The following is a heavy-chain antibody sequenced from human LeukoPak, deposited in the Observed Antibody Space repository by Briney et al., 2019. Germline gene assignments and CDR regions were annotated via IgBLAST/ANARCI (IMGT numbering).Heavy chain of an antibody. V-gene: IGHV7-4-1*02. Sequence: ASVKVSCKASGYTFTSYAMNWVRQAPGQGLEWMGWINTNTGNPTYAQGFTGRFVFSLDTSVSTAYLQISGLKAEDTAVYYCARGVPAAQRRWFDPWGQGTLVTVSS. CDR2: INTNTGNP. CDR1: GYTFTSYA. J-gene: IGHJ5*02. D-gene: IGHD2-2*01. CDR3: ARGVPAAQRRWFDP.